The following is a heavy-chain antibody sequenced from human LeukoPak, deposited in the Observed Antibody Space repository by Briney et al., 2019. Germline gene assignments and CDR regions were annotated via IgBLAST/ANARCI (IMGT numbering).Heavy chain of an antibody. CDR1: GFTFSDYS. CDR3: AREHSSSGWGYFDY. J-gene: IGHJ4*02. V-gene: IGHV3-48*01. D-gene: IGHD6-25*01. Sequence: GGPLRLSCAASGFTFSDYSMNWVRQAPGKGLEWVSYISSSTSTIHYADSVKGRFIISRDNAKNSLYLQMNSLRVEDTAVYYCAREHSSSGWGYFDYWGQGALVTVSS. CDR2: ISSSTSTI.